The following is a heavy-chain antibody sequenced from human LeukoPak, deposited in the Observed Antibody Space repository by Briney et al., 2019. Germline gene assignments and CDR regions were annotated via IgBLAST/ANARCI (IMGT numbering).Heavy chain of an antibody. J-gene: IGHJ4*02. D-gene: IGHD2-2*02. CDR3: ARARTGYCSSTSCYTNYFDY. CDR2: ISHSGST. CDR1: GGFFSGYY. Sequence: PSETLSLTCAVYGGFFSGYYWSWIRQLPGKGLEWIAEISHSGSTNYDPSLKSRVTISVVTSKNQFSLKLSSVTAADTAVYYCARARTGYCSSTSCYTNYFDYWGQGTLVTVSS. V-gene: IGHV4-34*01.